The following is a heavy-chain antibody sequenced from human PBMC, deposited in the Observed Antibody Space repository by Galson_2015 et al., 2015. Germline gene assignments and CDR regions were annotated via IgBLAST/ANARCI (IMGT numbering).Heavy chain of an antibody. CDR2: ISYDGSNK. V-gene: IGHV3-30-3*01. Sequence: SLRLSCAASGFTFSSYAMHWVRQAPGKGLEWVAVISYDGSNKYYADSVKGRFTISRDNSKNTLYLQMNSLRAEDTAVYYCARDLYGSGPTGIGFAFDIWGQGTMVTVSS. D-gene: IGHD3-10*01. CDR1: GFTFSSYA. J-gene: IGHJ3*02. CDR3: ARDLYGSGPTGIGFAFDI.